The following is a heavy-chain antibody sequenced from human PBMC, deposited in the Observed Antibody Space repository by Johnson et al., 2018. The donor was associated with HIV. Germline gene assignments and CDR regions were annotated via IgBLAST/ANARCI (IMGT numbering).Heavy chain of an antibody. CDR2: ISWNSGSK. Sequence: VQLVESGGGLVQPGRSLRLSCAASGFSFDDYAMHWVRQAPGQGLEWVSGISWNSGSKGYADSVKGRFTISRDNAKNSLYLQMNSLRAEDTALYYCAKDIRDFWSGWNDAFDIWGQGTMVTVSS. CDR3: AKDIRDFWSGWNDAFDI. CDR1: GFSFDDYA. D-gene: IGHD3-3*01. J-gene: IGHJ3*02. V-gene: IGHV3-9*01.